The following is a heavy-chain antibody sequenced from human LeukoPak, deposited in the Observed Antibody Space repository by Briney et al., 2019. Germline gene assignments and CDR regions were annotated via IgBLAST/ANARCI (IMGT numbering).Heavy chain of an antibody. V-gene: IGHV3-30*02. D-gene: IGHD3-22*01. CDR3: AKDRDTMIAYFQH. J-gene: IGHJ1*01. CDR2: IRYDGSNK. CDR1: GFTFSSYG. Sequence: GGSLRLSCAASGFTFSSYGMHWVRQAPGKGLEWVAFIRYDGSNKYYADSVKGRFTISRDNSKNTLYLQMNSLRAEDTAVYYCAKDRDTMIAYFQHWGQGTLVTVSS.